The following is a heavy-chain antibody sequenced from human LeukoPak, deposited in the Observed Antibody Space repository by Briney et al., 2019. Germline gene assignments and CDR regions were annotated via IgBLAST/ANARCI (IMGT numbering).Heavy chain of an antibody. CDR1: GGSISSYY. Sequence: SETLSLTCTVSGGSISSYYWSWIRQPAGKGLEWIGRIYTSGSTNSNPSLKSRVTISVDTSKNQFSLNLSSVTAADTAVYYCARLHGGKGQYYFDYWGQGTLVTVSS. D-gene: IGHD4-23*01. CDR3: ARLHGGKGQYYFDY. J-gene: IGHJ4*02. V-gene: IGHV4-4*07. CDR2: IYTSGST.